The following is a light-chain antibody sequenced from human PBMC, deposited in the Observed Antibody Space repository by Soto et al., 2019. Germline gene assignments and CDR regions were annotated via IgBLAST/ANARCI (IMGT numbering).Light chain of an antibody. Sequence: QSVLTQPPSVSGAPGQRVTISCTGSSSNIGAGYDVHWYQQLPGKAPKLLIYDNSNRPSGVPDRFSGSKSGTSASLAITGLQAEEDADYYCQSYDSRHSAVFGPGTKLTVL. J-gene: IGLJ1*01. CDR2: DNS. CDR3: QSYDSRHSAV. CDR1: SSNIGAGYD. V-gene: IGLV1-40*01.